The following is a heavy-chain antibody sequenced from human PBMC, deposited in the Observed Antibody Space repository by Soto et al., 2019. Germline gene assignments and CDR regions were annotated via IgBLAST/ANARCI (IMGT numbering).Heavy chain of an antibody. CDR3: VRDRSGSYLEGFDY. V-gene: IGHV3-7*01. J-gene: IGHJ4*02. CDR1: VFTFSSFW. D-gene: IGHD1-26*01. CDR2: IKQDGSEK. Sequence: GSLRLSCAASVFTFSSFWMTWVRQAPGKGLEWVANIKQDGSEKYYVDSVKGRFTISRDNARNSLFLEMKSLRSEDTAVYSCVRDRSGSYLEGFDYWGQGTLVTVSS.